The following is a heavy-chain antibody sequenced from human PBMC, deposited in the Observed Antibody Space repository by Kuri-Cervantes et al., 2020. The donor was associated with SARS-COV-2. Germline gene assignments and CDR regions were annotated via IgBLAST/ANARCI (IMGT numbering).Heavy chain of an antibody. D-gene: IGHD2-2*01. V-gene: IGHV4-39*07. CDR3: ARDSPAYCSSTSCYFFDY. Sequence: ESLKISCTVSGGSISSSSYYWGWIRQPPGKGLEWIGSIYYSGSTYYNPSLKSRVTISVDRSKNQFSLKLSSVTAADTAVYYCARDSPAYCSSTSCYFFDYWGQGTLVTVSS. CDR2: IYYSGST. J-gene: IGHJ4*02. CDR1: GGSISSSSYY.